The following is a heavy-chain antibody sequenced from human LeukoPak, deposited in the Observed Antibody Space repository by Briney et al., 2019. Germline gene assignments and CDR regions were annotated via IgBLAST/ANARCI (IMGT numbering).Heavy chain of an antibody. Sequence: SVKVSCKASGGTFSSYAISWVRQAPGQGLEWMGRIIPIFGTANYAQKLQGRVTITTDESTSTAYMELSSLRSEDTAVYYCARDKTYCSGGSCYRVDFDYWGQGTLVTVSS. CDR3: ARDKTYCSGGSCYRVDFDY. V-gene: IGHV1-69*05. CDR2: IIPIFGTA. J-gene: IGHJ4*02. D-gene: IGHD2-15*01. CDR1: GGTFSSYA.